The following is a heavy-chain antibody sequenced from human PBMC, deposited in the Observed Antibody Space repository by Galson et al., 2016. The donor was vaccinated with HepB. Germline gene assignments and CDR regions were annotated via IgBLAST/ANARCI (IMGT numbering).Heavy chain of an antibody. Sequence: SLTCAVSGGSISNDYWWSWVRQSPGKGLEWIGEIYQTGTANYDPSSTRRATISVDKSKNQFSLRLDSVTAADTAVYYCTRGTLGTAATMAFDYWGQGTLVSVSS. D-gene: IGHD4/OR15-4a*01. CDR2: IYQTGTA. CDR1: GGSISNDYW. J-gene: IGHJ4*02. V-gene: IGHV4-4*02. CDR3: TRGTLGTAATMAFDY.